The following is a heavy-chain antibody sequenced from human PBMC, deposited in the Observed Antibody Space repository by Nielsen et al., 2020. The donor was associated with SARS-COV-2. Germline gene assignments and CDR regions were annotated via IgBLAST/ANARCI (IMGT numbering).Heavy chain of an antibody. V-gene: IGHV3-30*18. D-gene: IGHD6-19*01. J-gene: IGHJ6*02. Sequence: GGSLRLSCAASGFTFSSYGMHWVRQAPGKGLEWVAVISYDGSNKYYADSVKGRFTISRDNSKNTLYLQMNSLRAEDTAVYYCAKSQEQWLVSDGMDVWGQGTTVTVSS. CDR3: AKSQEQWLVSDGMDV. CDR2: ISYDGSNK. CDR1: GFTFSSYG.